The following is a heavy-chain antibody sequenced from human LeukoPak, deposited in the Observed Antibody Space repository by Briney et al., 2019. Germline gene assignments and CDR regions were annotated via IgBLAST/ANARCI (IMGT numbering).Heavy chain of an antibody. Sequence: PGGPLRLSCAASGFTFSSYAMSWVRQAPGKGLEWVSAISGSGGSTYYADSVKGRFTISRDNSTNTLYLQMNSLRAEDTAVYYCAKVGSSWFRYFDYWGQGTLVTVSS. V-gene: IGHV3-23*01. CDR3: AKVGSSWFRYFDY. CDR1: GFTFSSYA. D-gene: IGHD6-13*01. CDR2: ISGSGGST. J-gene: IGHJ4*02.